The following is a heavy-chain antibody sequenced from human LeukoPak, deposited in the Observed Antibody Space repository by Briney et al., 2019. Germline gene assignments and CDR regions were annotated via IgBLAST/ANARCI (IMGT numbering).Heavy chain of an antibody. V-gene: IGHV1-24*01. J-gene: IGHJ6*02. Sequence: ASVKVSCKVSGYTLTELSMHWVRQAPGKGLEWMGGFDPEDGETIYAQKFQGRVTMTEDTSTDTAYMELSSLRSEDTAVYYCATDGGWVNYYGSGSYYRSYGMDVWGQGTTVTASS. CDR3: ATDGGWVNYYGSGSYYRSYGMDV. CDR1: GYTLTELS. D-gene: IGHD3-10*01. CDR2: FDPEDGET.